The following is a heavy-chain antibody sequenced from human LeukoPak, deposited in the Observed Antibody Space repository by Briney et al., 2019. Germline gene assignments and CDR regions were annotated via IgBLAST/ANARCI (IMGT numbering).Heavy chain of an antibody. CDR3: ARTPPNWGADY. D-gene: IGHD7-27*01. V-gene: IGHV1-8*01. Sequence: ASGKVSCKASGYTFTSYDINWVRQATGQGLEWMGWMSPNSGNTGYAQKFQGRVTMTRDTSIGTAYLELSSLKSEDTAVYYCARTPPNWGADYWGQGTLVTVSS. CDR1: GYTFTSYD. J-gene: IGHJ4*02. CDR2: MSPNSGNT.